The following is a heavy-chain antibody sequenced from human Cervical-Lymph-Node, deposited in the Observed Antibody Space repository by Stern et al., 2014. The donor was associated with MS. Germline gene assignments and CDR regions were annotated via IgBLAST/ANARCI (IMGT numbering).Heavy chain of an antibody. J-gene: IGHJ5*02. CDR3: AREGRGTYRVRVSYFDP. V-gene: IGHV7-4-1*02. Sequence: QMQLVQSGSELTKPGASVKISCKASGYTFTSYPINWVRQAPGQGLEWMGWINTNTGNPTYAQGFTGRFVFSLDTSVSTAFVQISSLKAEDTAVYYCAREGRGTYRVRVSYFDPWGQGTLVTVSS. CDR1: GYTFTSYP. CDR2: INTNTGNP. D-gene: IGHD2-15*01.